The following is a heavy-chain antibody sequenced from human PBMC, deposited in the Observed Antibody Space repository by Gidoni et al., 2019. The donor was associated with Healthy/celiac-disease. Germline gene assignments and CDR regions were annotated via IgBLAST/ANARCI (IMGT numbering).Heavy chain of an antibody. D-gene: IGHD6-13*01. CDR3: ANSRSSSSWYLGGGPADDY. V-gene: IGHV3-30*18. CDR2: ISYDGSNK. CDR1: ELASSSYG. Sequence: QVQLVESGGGVVQPGRCLSLYCAASELASSSYGMHWVRQAPGKGLEWVAVISYDGSNKYYADSVKGRFTISRDNSKNTLYLQMNSLRAEDTAVYYCANSRSSSSWYLGGGPADDYWGQGTLVTVSS. J-gene: IGHJ4*02.